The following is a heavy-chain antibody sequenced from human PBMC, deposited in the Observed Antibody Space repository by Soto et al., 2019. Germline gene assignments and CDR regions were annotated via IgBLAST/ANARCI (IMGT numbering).Heavy chain of an antibody. V-gene: IGHV3-30-3*01. J-gene: IGHJ4*02. CDR3: ARDTVYYDSSGSFDY. D-gene: IGHD3-22*01. CDR2: ISYDGSNK. CDR1: GFTFSSYA. Sequence: PGGSLRLSCAASGFTFSSYAMHWVRQAPGKGLEWVAVISYDGSNKYYADSVKGRFTISRDNSKNTLYLQMNSLRAEDTAVYYCARDTVYYDSSGSFDYWGQGTLVTVSS.